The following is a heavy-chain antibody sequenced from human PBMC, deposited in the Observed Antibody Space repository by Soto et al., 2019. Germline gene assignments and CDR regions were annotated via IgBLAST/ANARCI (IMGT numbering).Heavy chain of an antibody. CDR2: ISYDGSNK. Sequence: GGSLRLSCAASGFTFSSYAMHWVRQAPGKGLEWVAVISYDGSNKYYADSVKGRFTISRDNSKNTLYLQMNSLRAEDTAVYYCARDIVATNSEYFQNWGQGTLVTVSS. V-gene: IGHV3-30-3*01. CDR1: GFTFSSYA. CDR3: ARDIVATNSEYFQN. J-gene: IGHJ1*01. D-gene: IGHD5-12*01.